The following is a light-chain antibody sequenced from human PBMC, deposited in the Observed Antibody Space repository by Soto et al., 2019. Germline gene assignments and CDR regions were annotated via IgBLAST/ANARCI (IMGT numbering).Light chain of an antibody. J-gene: IGKJ1*01. CDR3: QQYENTPRT. CDR1: QSVLYSSNNYNY. V-gene: IGKV4-1*01. Sequence: DIVMTQSPDSLAVSLGERATINCRSIQSVLYSSNNYNYLAWYQQKAGQPPKLLIYWASTRESGVPDRFSGSGSGTDFTLTSSSPEAEDVAVYYCQQYENTPRTVGQGNKVEIK. CDR2: WAS.